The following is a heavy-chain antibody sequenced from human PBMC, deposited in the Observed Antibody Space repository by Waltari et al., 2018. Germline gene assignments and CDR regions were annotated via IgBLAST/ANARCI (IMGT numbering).Heavy chain of an antibody. Sequence: QVQLQESGPGLVKPSETLSLTCTVSVNSIDGYYWSCIRQSPGKGLEWIGYIYYNGNTKYRPSLTRRVTISVDRSKKQFSLMMTSVTAADTAVYYCARRPRGGDIHFDYWGQGILVTVSS. D-gene: IGHD3-10*01. CDR3: ARRPRGGDIHFDY. CDR2: IYYNGNT. CDR1: VNSIDGYY. J-gene: IGHJ4*02. V-gene: IGHV4-59*08.